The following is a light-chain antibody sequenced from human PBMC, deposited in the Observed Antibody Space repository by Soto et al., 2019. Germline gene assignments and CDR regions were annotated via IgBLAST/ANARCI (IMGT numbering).Light chain of an antibody. CDR1: QGISSW. CDR2: AAS. J-gene: IGKJ5*01. Sequence: DIQMTQSPSSVSASVGDRVTITCRASQGISSWLDWYQQKPGKAPKLLIYAASSLQSGVPSRFSGSGSDTDFTLTISSLQPEDFATYYCQQANSFPNTFGQGTRLEIK. CDR3: QQANSFPNT. V-gene: IGKV1-12*01.